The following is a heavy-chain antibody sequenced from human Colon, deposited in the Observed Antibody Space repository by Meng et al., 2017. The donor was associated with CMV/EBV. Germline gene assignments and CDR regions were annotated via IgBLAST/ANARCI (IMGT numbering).Heavy chain of an antibody. V-gene: IGHV1-2*02. Sequence: ASVKVSCKASGYTFTGHYLHWVRQAPGQGLEWMGWINPIIGVTKYAQKFQDRVTMTRDTSVTTGYMELSGLSSDDTAVYFCARARSTGPHKNFYYYGMDVWGQGTPVTVSS. J-gene: IGHJ6*02. CDR1: GYTFTGHY. D-gene: IGHD1-14*01. CDR2: INPIIGVT. CDR3: ARARSTGPHKNFYYYGMDV.